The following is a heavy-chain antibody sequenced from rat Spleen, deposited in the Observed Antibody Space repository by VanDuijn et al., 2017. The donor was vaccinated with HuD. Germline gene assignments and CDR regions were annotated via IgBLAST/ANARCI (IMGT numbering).Heavy chain of an antibody. CDR2: INSAGST. Sequence: EVQLQESGPGLVKPSQSLSLTCSVTGYSITSSYRWNWIRKFPGNKLEWMGYINSAGSTNYNPSLKSRISITRDTSKNQFFLQVNSVTTEDTATYYCARSGGEYYWYFDFWGPGTMVTVSS. CDR1: GYSITSSYR. CDR3: ARSGGEYYWYFDF. J-gene: IGHJ1*01. D-gene: IGHD5-1*01. V-gene: IGHV3-3*01.